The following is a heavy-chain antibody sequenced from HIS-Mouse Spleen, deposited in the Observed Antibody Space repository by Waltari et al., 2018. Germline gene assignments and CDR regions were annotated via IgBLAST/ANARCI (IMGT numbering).Heavy chain of an antibody. CDR3: ARDGCSGGSCYSLYYFDY. Sequence: QVQLVQSGAEVKKPGAAVKVSCRASGYTFPGYYMHWVRQAHGQGLEWMGWINPNSGGTNYAQKFQGRVTMTRDTSISTAYMELSRLRSDDTAVYYCARDGCSGGSCYSLYYFDYWGQGTLVTVSS. V-gene: IGHV1-2*02. J-gene: IGHJ4*02. D-gene: IGHD2-15*01. CDR2: INPNSGGT. CDR1: GYTFPGYY.